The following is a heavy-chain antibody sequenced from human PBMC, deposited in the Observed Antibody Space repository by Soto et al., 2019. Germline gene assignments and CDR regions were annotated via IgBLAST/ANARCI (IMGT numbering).Heavy chain of an antibody. CDR3: ARGRYGDY. CDR1: GYTFTSYG. D-gene: IGHD1-1*01. CDR2: ISAHNGNT. J-gene: IGHJ4*02. V-gene: IGHV1-18*01. Sequence: QVHLVQSGAEVKKPGASVKVSCKASGYTFTSYGITWVRQATGQGLEWMGWISAHNGNTDYAQKLQGRVIVTRDTSTRTAYMELRGLISDDTAVYYCARGRYGDYWGQGALVTVSS.